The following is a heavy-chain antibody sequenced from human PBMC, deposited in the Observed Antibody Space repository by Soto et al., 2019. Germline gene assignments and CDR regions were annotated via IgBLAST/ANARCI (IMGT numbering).Heavy chain of an antibody. CDR1: GFTFTSYA. CDR3: SGLKDLPTYFYYFGNDV. D-gene: IGHD6-19*01. CDR2: LTPTAEIT. Sequence: EVQLLESGGDLVQPGGSLRLSCLASGFTFTSYAMNWVRQTPGKGLQWVSTLTPTAEITYYADSVNGRFSIFKDNSRKIVSFGMICVRGEDTAIYYCSGLKDLPTYFYYFGNDVWRQGTTVTVSS. V-gene: IGHV3-23*01. J-gene: IGHJ6*02.